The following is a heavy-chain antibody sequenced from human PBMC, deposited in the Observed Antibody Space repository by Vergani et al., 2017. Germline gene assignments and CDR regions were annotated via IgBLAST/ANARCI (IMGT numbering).Heavy chain of an antibody. Sequence: QVQLQQWGAGLLKPSETLSLTCAVYGGSFSGYYWSWIRQPPGKGLEWIGEINHSGSTNYNPSLKSRVTISVDTSKNQFPLKLSSVTAADTALYYCAKDIDPGPWTNLYYYGMDVWGQGTTVTVSS. CDR3: AKDIDPGPWTNLYYYGMDV. CDR1: GGSFSGYY. J-gene: IGHJ6*02. D-gene: IGHD3/OR15-3a*01. V-gene: IGHV4-34*01. CDR2: INHSGST.